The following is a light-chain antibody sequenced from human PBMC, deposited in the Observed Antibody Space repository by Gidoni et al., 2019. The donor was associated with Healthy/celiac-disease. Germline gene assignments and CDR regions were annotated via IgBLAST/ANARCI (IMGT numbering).Light chain of an antibody. CDR1: SSDVGGYNY. CDR3: SSYTSSSTLV. V-gene: IGLV2-14*03. CDR2: DVS. Sequence: QSALTQPASVSGSPGQSITISRTGTSSDVGGYNYVSWYQQHPGNAPKLMIFDVSDRPSGVSDRFSGSKSGNTASLTISGLQAEDEADYYCSSYTSSSTLVFGGGTKLXV. J-gene: IGLJ2*01.